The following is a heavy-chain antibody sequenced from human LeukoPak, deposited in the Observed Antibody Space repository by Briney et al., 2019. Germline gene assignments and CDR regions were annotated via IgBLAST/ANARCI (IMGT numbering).Heavy chain of an antibody. Sequence: SVKVSCKASGGTFSSYAISWVRQAPGQGLEWMGGIIPIFGTANYAQKFQGRVTITADESTSTAYMELSSLRSEDTAVYYRASGMVRGVIIRQCYFDYWGQGTLVPVSS. J-gene: IGHJ4*02. CDR1: GGTFSSYA. CDR2: IIPIFGTA. V-gene: IGHV1-69*01. CDR3: ASGMVRGVIIRQCYFDY. D-gene: IGHD3-10*01.